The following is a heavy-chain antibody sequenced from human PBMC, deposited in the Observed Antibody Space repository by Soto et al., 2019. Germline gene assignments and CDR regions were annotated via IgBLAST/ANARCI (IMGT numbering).Heavy chain of an antibody. Sequence: VXVXCKASGYNFTSXGISWVPHAPGQGLEWMGWISAYNGNTNYAQKLQGRVTMTTDTSTSTAYMELRSLRSDDTDVYYCARIPKRDTVTNDYWGQGTLAPVSS. CDR3: ARIPKRDTVTNDY. CDR1: GYNFTSXG. D-gene: IGHD4-17*01. J-gene: IGHJ4*02. CDR2: ISAYNGNT. V-gene: IGHV1-18*04.